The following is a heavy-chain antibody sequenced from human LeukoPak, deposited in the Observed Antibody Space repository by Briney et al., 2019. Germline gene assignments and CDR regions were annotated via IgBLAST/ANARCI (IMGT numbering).Heavy chain of an antibody. CDR1: GGTFSSYA. CDR3: ASSSSPRYYYYYGMDV. CDR2: IIPILGIA. Sequence: ASVKVSCKASGGTFSSYAISWVRQAPGQGLEWMGRIIPILGIANYAQKFQGRVTITADKSTSTAYMELSSLRSEDTAVYYCASSSSPRYYYYYGMDVWGQGTTVTVSS. V-gene: IGHV1-69*04. D-gene: IGHD3-9*01. J-gene: IGHJ6*02.